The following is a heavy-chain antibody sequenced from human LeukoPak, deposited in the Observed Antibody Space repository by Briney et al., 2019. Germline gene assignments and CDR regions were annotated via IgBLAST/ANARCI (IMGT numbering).Heavy chain of an antibody. J-gene: IGHJ6*02. Sequence: PSETLSLTCTVSGGSISSYSWSWIRQPPGKGLEWLGYIYDSGSTNYNPSLKSRVTISADTSKNQFSLKLSSVTAADTAVYYCARDPSGSWSHHYYGMDVWGQGTTVIVSS. V-gene: IGHV4-59*01. CDR1: GGSISSYS. CDR3: ARDPSGSWSHHYYGMDV. CDR2: IYDSGST. D-gene: IGHD6-13*01.